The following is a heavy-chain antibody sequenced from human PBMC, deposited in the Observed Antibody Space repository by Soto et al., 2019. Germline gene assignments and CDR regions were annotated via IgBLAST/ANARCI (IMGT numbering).Heavy chain of an antibody. CDR3: ARDGPHRWIDS. Sequence: QVQLVQSGAEVKKPGASVKVSCKASGYTFSGYRMHWVRQAPGQGLEWMGIINPSGGATTYAQKFQGRVTMTRDTSTSTAYMDLSRLTSEDTAVYYCARDGPHRWIDSWGQGTLVTVSS. J-gene: IGHJ4*02. CDR2: INPSGGAT. V-gene: IGHV1-46*01. CDR1: GYTFSGYR.